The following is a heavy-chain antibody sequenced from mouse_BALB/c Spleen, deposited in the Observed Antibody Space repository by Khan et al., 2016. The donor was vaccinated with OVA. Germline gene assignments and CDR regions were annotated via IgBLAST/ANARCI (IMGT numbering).Heavy chain of an antibody. CDR2: ISYSGNT. Sequence: QLEESGPGLVKPSQSLSLTCTVTGYSITSDYAWNWIRQFPGNKLEWMGYISYSGNTNYNPSLKSRISITRDTSKNQFFLQLNSVTTEDTATYYCARVDGGDFEYGGQGTPLTVSS. D-gene: IGHD2-3*01. CDR3: ARVDGGDFEY. J-gene: IGHJ2*01. V-gene: IGHV3-2*02. CDR1: GYSITSDYA.